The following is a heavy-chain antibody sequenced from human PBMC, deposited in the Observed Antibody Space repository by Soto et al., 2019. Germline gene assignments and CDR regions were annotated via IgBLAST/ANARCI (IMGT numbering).Heavy chain of an antibody. CDR3: VRTSLVVAAATREDY. CDR2: INSDGSST. D-gene: IGHD2-15*01. J-gene: IGHJ4*02. V-gene: IGHV3-74*01. CDR1: GFTFSSYW. Sequence: PVGSLRLSCAASGFTFSSYWMHWVRQAPGKGLVWVSRINSDGSSTSYADSVKGRFTISRDNAKNTLYLQMNSLRAEDTAVYYCVRTSLVVAAATREDYWGQGTLVTV.